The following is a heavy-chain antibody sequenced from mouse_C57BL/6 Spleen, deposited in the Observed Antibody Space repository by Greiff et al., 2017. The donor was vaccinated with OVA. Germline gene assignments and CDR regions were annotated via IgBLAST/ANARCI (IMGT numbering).Heavy chain of an antibody. D-gene: IGHD2-4*01. CDR1: GYTFTSYW. V-gene: IGHV1-50*01. CDR2: IDPSDSYT. J-gene: IGHJ2*01. Sequence: VQLQQPGAELVKPGASVKLSCKASGYTFTSYWMQWVKQRPGQGLEWIGEIDPSDSYTNYNQKFKGKATLTVDTSSSTAYMQLSSLTSEDSAVYYCARGLRHFDYWGQGTTLTVSS. CDR3: ARGLRHFDY.